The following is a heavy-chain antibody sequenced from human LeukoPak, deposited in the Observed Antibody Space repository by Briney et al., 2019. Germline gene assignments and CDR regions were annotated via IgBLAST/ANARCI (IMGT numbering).Heavy chain of an antibody. Sequence: PGGSLRLSCAASGFTFSSYSMNWVRQAPGKGLEWVSSISSSSSYIYYADSVKGRFTISRDNAKNSLYLQMNSLRAEDTAVYYCAAARGAAAGTSHHWGQGTLVTVSS. D-gene: IGHD6-13*01. CDR1: GFTFSSYS. V-gene: IGHV3-21*01. CDR3: AAARGAAAGTSHH. CDR2: ISSSSSYI. J-gene: IGHJ4*02.